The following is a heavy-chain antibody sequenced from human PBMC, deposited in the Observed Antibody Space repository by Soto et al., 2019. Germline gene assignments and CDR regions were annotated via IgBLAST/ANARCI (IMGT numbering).Heavy chain of an antibody. CDR2: IYYSGST. CDR1: GGSVSSGSYY. CDR3: ARDPNAYCSGGSCSHNWFDP. J-gene: IGHJ5*02. V-gene: IGHV4-61*01. D-gene: IGHD2-15*01. Sequence: PSETLSLTCTVSGGSVSSGSYYWSWIRQPPGKGLEWIGYIYYSGSTNYNPSLKSRVTISADTSKDQFSLKLSSVTAADTAVYYCARDPNAYCSGGSCSHNWFDPWGQGTLVTVSS.